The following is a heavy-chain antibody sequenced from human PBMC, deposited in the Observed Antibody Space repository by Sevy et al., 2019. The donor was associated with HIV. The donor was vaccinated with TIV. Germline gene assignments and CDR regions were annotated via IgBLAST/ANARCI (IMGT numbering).Heavy chain of an antibody. CDR2: INPNSGGT. CDR3: ARDRTMRSSGWKRGEYFQH. Sequence: ASVKVSCKASGYTFTGYYMHWVRQAPGQGLEWMGWINPNSGGTNYAQKFQGRVTMTRDTSIRTAYMELSRLRSDDTAVYYCARDRTMRSSGWKRGEYFQHWGQGTLVTVSS. CDR1: GYTFTGYY. D-gene: IGHD6-19*01. V-gene: IGHV1-2*02. J-gene: IGHJ1*01.